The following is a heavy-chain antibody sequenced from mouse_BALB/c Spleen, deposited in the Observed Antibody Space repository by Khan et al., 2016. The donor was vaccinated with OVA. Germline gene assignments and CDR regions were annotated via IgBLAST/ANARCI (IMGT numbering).Heavy chain of an antibody. Sequence: EVKLVESGGDLVKPGGSLKLSCAASGFTFSSYGMSWVRQTPDKRLEWVATISSAGDYTYYPDTVKGRFTISRDNAKNTLYLQMSSLKSEDTAMFYCARHLTGSFTYWDQGTLVTVSA. D-gene: IGHD4-1*01. CDR2: ISSAGDYT. V-gene: IGHV5-6*01. CDR3: ARHLTGSFTY. CDR1: GFTFSSYG. J-gene: IGHJ3*01.